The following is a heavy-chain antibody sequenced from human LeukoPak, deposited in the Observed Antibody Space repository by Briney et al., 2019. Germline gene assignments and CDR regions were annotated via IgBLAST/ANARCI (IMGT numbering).Heavy chain of an antibody. V-gene: IGHV1-8*02. CDR1: GGTFSSYA. CDR3: ARGRGYCSSTSCIKLYYYYGMDV. Sequence: ASVKVSCKASGGTFSSYAISWVRQAPGQGLEWMGWMNPNSGNTGYAQKFQGRVTMTRNTSISTAYMELSSLRSEDTAVYYCARGRGYCSSTSCIKLYYYYGMDVWGQGTTVTVSS. D-gene: IGHD2-2*03. CDR2: MNPNSGNT. J-gene: IGHJ6*02.